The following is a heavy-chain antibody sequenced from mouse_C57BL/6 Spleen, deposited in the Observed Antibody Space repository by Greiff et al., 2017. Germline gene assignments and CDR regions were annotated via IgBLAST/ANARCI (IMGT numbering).Heavy chain of an antibody. D-gene: IGHD2-3*01. V-gene: IGHV5-6*01. J-gene: IGHJ4*01. CDR2: ISSGGSYT. CDR3: ARQDDGYSYAMDY. Sequence: EVKLMESGGDLVKPGGSLKLSCAASGFTFSSYGMSWVRQTPDKRLAWVATISSGGSYTYYPDSVKGRFTISRDKAKNTLYLQMRSLKSEDTTMYYCARQDDGYSYAMDYWGQGTSVTVSS. CDR1: GFTFSSYG.